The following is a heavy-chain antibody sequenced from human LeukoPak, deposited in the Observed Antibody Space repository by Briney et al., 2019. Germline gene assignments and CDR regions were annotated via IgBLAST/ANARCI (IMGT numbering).Heavy chain of an antibody. CDR2: IIPIFGTA. V-gene: IGHV1-69*01. D-gene: IGHD3-10*01. J-gene: IGHJ5*02. CDR1: GGTFSSYA. CDR3: ARDNSGRDEAWWFNP. Sequence: ASVKVSCKASGGTFSSYAISWVRQAPGQGLEWMGGIIPIFGTANYAQKFQGRVTITADESTSTAYMELSSLRSEDTAVYYCARDNSGRDEAWWFNPWGQGTLVTVSS.